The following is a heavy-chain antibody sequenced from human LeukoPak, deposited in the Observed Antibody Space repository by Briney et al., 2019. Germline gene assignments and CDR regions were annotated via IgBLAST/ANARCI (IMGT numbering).Heavy chain of an antibody. CDR2: IYSTGST. Sequence: SETLSLTCTVSGGSIGGYYWSWIRQPPGKGLEWIGYIYSTGSTNYNPSLWSRVTISLDTSENQFSLKLSSVTAADTAVYYCARHYYDRSDCYSFDYWGQGTLVTVSS. D-gene: IGHD2-21*01. J-gene: IGHJ4*02. V-gene: IGHV4-59*08. CDR3: ARHYYDRSDCYSFDY. CDR1: GGSIGGYY.